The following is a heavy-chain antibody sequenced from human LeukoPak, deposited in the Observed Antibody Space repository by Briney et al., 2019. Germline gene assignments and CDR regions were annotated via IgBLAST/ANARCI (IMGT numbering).Heavy chain of an antibody. D-gene: IGHD3-10*01. V-gene: IGHV1-69*01. Sequence: SCAASGFTFSSYTFSWVRQAPGQGPEWMGGIIPIFDTANYAQKFQGRVTTTADESTSTTYMELSSLRSEDTAVYYCARDRDDGSGRLTDAFDIWGQGTMVTVSS. CDR1: GFTFSSYT. CDR2: IIPIFDTA. J-gene: IGHJ3*02. CDR3: ARDRDDGSGRLTDAFDI.